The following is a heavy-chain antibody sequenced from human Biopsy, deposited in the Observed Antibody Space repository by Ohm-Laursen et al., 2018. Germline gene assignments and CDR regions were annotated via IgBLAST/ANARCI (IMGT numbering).Heavy chain of an antibody. CDR2: INPNSGGT. V-gene: IGHV1-2*02. CDR1: GYTFTDSY. Sequence: ASVKVSCNASGYTFTDSYMHWVRQAPGQGLEWMGWINPNSGGTNYAQKFQGRVTMTSDTSMSTAYMELNRLRSDDTAVYYCARGGLNYWYFDLWGRGTLVTVSS. D-gene: IGHD1-26*01. J-gene: IGHJ2*01. CDR3: ARGGLNYWYFDL.